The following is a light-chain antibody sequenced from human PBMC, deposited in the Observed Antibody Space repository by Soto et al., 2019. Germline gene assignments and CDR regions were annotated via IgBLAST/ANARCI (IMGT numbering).Light chain of an antibody. CDR1: SSDVGGYNF. J-gene: IGLJ1*01. V-gene: IGLV2-14*03. CDR2: EVT. Sequence: QSVLSQPASVSGSPGQSITISCNGTSSDVGGYNFVSWCQQHPGKAPKLMIYEVTSRPSGVSNRFSGSKSGNTASLTISGLQAEDEAEYYCSSYTNINTRACVFGTGTKVTVL. CDR3: SSYTNINTRACV.